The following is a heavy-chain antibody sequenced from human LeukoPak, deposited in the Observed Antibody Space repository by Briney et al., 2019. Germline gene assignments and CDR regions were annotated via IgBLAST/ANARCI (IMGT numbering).Heavy chain of an antibody. J-gene: IGHJ4*02. CDR3: AQSSGRYLDN. V-gene: IGHV4-59*01. CDR1: GDSSSNNY. D-gene: IGHD6-19*01. Sequence: SETLSLTCTVSGDSSSNNYWTWIRQSPGKGLDWIGYFYYTGSTNYNPSLQSRVTMSVDTSKNQFSLELSSVTSADTAVYYCAQSSGRYLDNWGQGILVTVSS. CDR2: FYYTGST.